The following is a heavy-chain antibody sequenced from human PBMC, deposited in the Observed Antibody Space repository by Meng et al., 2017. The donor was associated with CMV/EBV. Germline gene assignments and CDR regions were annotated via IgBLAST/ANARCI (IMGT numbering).Heavy chain of an antibody. D-gene: IGHD4-17*01. CDR2: IIPIFGTA. Sequence: SVKVSCKASRGTFSSYAISWVRQAPGQGLEWMGGIIPIFGTANYAQKFQGRVTITTDESTSTAYMELSSLRSEDTAVYYCARDPLKRSKDYAQGYYYYGMDVWAKGPRSPSP. CDR1: RGTFSSYA. CDR3: ARDPLKRSKDYAQGYYYYGMDV. J-gene: IGHJ6*02. V-gene: IGHV1-69*05.